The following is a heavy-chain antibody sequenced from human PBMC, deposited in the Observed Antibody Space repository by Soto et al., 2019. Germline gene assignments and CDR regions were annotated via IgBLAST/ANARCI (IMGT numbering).Heavy chain of an antibody. J-gene: IGHJ4*02. CDR3: ASHAVDYGDYGGVDY. CDR2: IYPGDSDT. CDR1: GYTFTNYW. Sequence: PGESLKISCKGSGYTFTNYWIGWVRQMPGKGLEWVGIIYPGDSDTRYSPSFQGQVTISADKSISTAYLQWSSLKASDTAMYYCASHAVDYGDYGGVDYWGQGTLVTVSS. V-gene: IGHV5-51*01. D-gene: IGHD4-17*01.